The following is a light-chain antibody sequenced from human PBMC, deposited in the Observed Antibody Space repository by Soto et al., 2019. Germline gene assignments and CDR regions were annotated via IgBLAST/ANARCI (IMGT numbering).Light chain of an antibody. V-gene: IGKV3-20*01. CDR1: QSITNNY. CDR2: GAS. J-gene: IGKJ1*01. CDR3: QHYNKWPPWT. Sequence: EIVLTQSPGTLSLSPGERATLSCRASQSITNNYLAWYQQKPGRAHRLLIYGASSRATGIPDRFSGSGSGTDFTLTISRLEPEDFAVYYCQHYNKWPPWTFGQGTKVEIK.